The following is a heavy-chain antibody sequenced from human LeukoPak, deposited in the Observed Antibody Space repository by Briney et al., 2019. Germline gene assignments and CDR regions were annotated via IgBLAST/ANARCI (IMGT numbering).Heavy chain of an antibody. CDR2: LFYNGHT. Sequence: SETLSLTCIVSGGSVSSSYWSWMRQPPAKGLEWIGYLFYNGHTNYNSSLKSRVTISVDTSKNQFSLKLNSLTAADTAVYFCARDQGWGDWYFDLWGRGTLVTVSS. CDR1: GGSVSSSY. CDR3: ARDQGWGDWYFDL. V-gene: IGHV4-59*02. J-gene: IGHJ2*01. D-gene: IGHD3-10*01.